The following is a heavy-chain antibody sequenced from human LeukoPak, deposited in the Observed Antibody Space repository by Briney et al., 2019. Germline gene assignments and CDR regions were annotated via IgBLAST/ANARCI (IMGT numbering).Heavy chain of an antibody. CDR1: GFTVSTNY. D-gene: IGHD3-22*01. CDR3: ASPSDSSGYYSAHVFDS. CDR2: IYSGGST. Sequence: GGSRRLSCAASGFTVSTNYMSWVRQAPGKGLEWVSIIYSGGSTYYADSVKGRFTIYRDNSKNMLYLQMNSLRAEDTAVYYCASPSDSSGYYSAHVFDSWGQGTLVTVSS. J-gene: IGHJ4*02. V-gene: IGHV3-66*01.